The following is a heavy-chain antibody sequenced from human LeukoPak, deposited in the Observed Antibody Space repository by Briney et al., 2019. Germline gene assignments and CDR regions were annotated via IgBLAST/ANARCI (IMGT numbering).Heavy chain of an antibody. Sequence: SETLSLTCTVSGDSISSYYWTWIRQPAGKGLEWIGRVYTSGSTNYNPSLKGRVTMSADTSKNHFSLQLSSVPAAETAVYYCARVVGASGNWNYYYYYMDVWGKGTTVTVSS. CDR2: VYTSGST. J-gene: IGHJ6*03. D-gene: IGHD1-1*01. V-gene: IGHV4-4*07. CDR3: ARVVGASGNWNYYYYYMDV. CDR1: GDSISSYY.